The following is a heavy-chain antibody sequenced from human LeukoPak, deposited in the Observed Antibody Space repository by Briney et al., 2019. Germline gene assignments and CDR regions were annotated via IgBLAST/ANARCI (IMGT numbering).Heavy chain of an antibody. V-gene: IGHV1-46*01. D-gene: IGHD5-18*01. CDR2: INPTGGST. CDR1: GYTFPSYF. J-gene: IGHJ4*02. Sequence: ASVKVCCKASGYTFPSYFMHWVRQAPGQGLEWMGIINPTGGSTTYAQKFQGRVTMTRNTSTSTVYMELSSLRSEDTAVYYCARVRDSYGLIDYWGQGTLVTVSS. CDR3: ARVRDSYGLIDY.